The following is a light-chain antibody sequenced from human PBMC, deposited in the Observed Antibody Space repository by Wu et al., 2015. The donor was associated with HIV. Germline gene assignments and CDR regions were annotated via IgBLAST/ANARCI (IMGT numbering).Light chain of an antibody. CDR1: RXLQQ. J-gene: IGKJ1*01. V-gene: IGKV3-15*01. Sequence: PGTXAPSPAGPVRXLQQLCLVPAETWPRLPRLLIYAASTRATGIPARFSGSGSGTEFTLTISNIQSEDFAVYYCQQYNNWPRTFGQGTKVEIK. CDR2: AAS. CDR3: QQYNNWPRT.